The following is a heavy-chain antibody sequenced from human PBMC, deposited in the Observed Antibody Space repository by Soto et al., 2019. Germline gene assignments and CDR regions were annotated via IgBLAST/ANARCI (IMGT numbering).Heavy chain of an antibody. Sequence: GSLRLSCAASGFTFSSYSMNWVRQAPGKGLEWVSSISSSSSYIYYADSVKGRFTISRDNAKNSLYLQMNSLRAEGTAVYYCAREVRGYSYGSFDYWGQGTLVTVSS. CDR1: GFTFSSYS. CDR3: AREVRGYSYGSFDY. D-gene: IGHD5-18*01. J-gene: IGHJ4*02. V-gene: IGHV3-21*01. CDR2: ISSSSSYI.